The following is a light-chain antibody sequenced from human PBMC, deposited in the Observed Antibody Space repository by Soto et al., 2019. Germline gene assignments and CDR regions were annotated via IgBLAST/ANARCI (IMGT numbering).Light chain of an antibody. J-gene: IGLJ2*01. CDR2: DVS. CDR3: NSYTASSTL. V-gene: IGLV2-14*03. Sequence: QSVLTQPASVSGSPGQWITISCTGTSSDVGDYNHLSCYQQHPGKAPKLIIYDVSHRPSGVSNRFSGSKSGHTASLTISGLQAEDEADYYCNSYTASSTLFGGGTKLTVL. CDR1: SSDVGDYNH.